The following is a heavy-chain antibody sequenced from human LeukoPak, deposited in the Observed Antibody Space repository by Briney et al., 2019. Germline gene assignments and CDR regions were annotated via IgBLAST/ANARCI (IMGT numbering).Heavy chain of an antibody. CDR2: IHYSGST. J-gene: IGHJ3*01. D-gene: IGHD3-16*01. CDR3: ARKGYGDTFDF. V-gene: IGHV4-59*01. CDR1: NDSISNYY. Sequence: SETLSLTCAISNDSISNYYWSWVRQPPGKGLEWIGYIHYSGSTNYNPSLKSRVTISENVSKNQFSLKLTSVTAADTAVYYCARKGYGDTFDFWGQGRTVTVSS.